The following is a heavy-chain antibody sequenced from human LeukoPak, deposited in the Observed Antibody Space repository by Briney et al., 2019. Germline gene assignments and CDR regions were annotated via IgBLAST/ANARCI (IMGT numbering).Heavy chain of an antibody. J-gene: IGHJ4*02. V-gene: IGHV3-9*01. CDR3: AKNLHYYDSSGIDY. D-gene: IGHD3-22*01. CDR2: ISWNSGSI. Sequence: GGSLRLSCAAPGFTFDDYAMHWVRQAPGKGLEWVSGISWNSGSIGYADSVKGRFTISRDNAKNSLYLQMNSLRAEDTALYYCAKNLHYYDSSGIDYWGQGTLVTVSS. CDR1: GFTFDDYA.